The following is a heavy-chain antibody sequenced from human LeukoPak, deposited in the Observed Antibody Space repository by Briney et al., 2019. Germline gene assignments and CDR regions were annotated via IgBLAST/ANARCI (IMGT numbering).Heavy chain of an antibody. CDR1: GGTFSSYA. CDR2: IIPIFGTA. V-gene: IGHV1-69*13. J-gene: IGHJ6*03. CDR3: ASGSRWPDYYYMDV. Sequence: ASVKVSCKASGGTFSSYAISWVRQAPGQGLEWMGGIIPIFGTANYAQKFQGRVTITADESTSTAYMELSSLRSEDTAVYYCASGSRWPDYYYMDVWGKGTTVTVSS. D-gene: IGHD2-2*01.